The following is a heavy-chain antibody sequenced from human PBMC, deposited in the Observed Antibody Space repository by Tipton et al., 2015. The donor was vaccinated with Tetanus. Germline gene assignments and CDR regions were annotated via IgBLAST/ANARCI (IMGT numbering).Heavy chain of an antibody. CDR2: IYFSGDT. J-gene: IGHJ4*02. V-gene: IGHV4-39*01. D-gene: IGHD3-3*01. Sequence: TLSLTCTVSGVSIADNSNYWGWIRQPPGKGLEWIGSIYFSGDTYSHPSLKSRVTMSVDTSRNQFSLRLSSVTAADTAVYYCARHNSGYFTFFDYWGQGTLVTVSS. CDR1: GVSIADNSNY. CDR3: ARHNSGYFTFFDY.